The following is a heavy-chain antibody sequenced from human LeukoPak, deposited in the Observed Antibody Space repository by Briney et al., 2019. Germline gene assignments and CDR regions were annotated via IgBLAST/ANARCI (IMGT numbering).Heavy chain of an antibody. CDR1: GGSISSGGYY. V-gene: IGHV4-31*03. J-gene: IGHJ4*02. D-gene: IGHD3-10*01. CDR2: IYYSGST. CDR3: AMVRGVITDY. Sequence: SQTLSLSCTVSGGSISSGGYYWSWIRQHPGKGLEWIGYIYYSGSTYYNPSLKSRVTISVDTSKNQFSLKLSSVTAADTAVYYCAMVRGVITDYWGQGTLVTVSS.